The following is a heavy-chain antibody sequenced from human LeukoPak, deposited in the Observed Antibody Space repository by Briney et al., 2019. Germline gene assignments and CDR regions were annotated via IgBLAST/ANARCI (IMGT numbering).Heavy chain of an antibody. CDR3: ARGTPAAIGDFEP. CDR1: GYTFTSYD. D-gene: IGHD2-2*01. J-gene: IGHJ5*02. Sequence: ASVKVSRKASGYTFTSYDINWVRQATGQGLEWMGWMNPNSGNTGYAQKFQGRVTMTRNTSKSTAYMELSSLRSEDTAVYYCARGTPAAIGDFEPWGQGTLVTVSS. V-gene: IGHV1-8*01. CDR2: MNPNSGNT.